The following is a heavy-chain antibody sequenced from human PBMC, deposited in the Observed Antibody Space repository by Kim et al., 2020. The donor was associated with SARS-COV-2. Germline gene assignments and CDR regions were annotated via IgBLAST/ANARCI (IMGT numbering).Heavy chain of an antibody. V-gene: IGHV4-34*01. Sequence: SETLSLTCAVYGGSFSGYYWSWIRQPPGKGLEWIGEINHSGSTNYNPSLKSRVTISVDTSKNQFSLKLSSVTAADTAVYYCARGGGVQIINYYGSGSYLAGVLNWGQGTLVTVSS. CDR2: INHSGST. D-gene: IGHD3-10*01. CDR1: GGSFSGYY. CDR3: ARGGGVQIINYYGSGSYLAGVLN. J-gene: IGHJ4*02.